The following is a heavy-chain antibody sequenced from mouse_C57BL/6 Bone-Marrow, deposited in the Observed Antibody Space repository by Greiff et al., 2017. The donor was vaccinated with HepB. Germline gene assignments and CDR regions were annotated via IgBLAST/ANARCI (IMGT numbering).Heavy chain of an antibody. CDR3: TYCYGSRGFAY. CDR2: IDPENGDT. D-gene: IGHD1-1*01. V-gene: IGHV14-4*01. Sequence: VQLQQSGAELVRPGASVKLSCTASGFNIKDDYMHWVKQRPEQGLEWIGWIDPENGDTEYASKFQGKATITADTSSNTAYLQLSSLTSEDTAVYYCTYCYGSRGFAYWGQGTLVTVSA. J-gene: IGHJ3*01. CDR1: GFNIKDDY.